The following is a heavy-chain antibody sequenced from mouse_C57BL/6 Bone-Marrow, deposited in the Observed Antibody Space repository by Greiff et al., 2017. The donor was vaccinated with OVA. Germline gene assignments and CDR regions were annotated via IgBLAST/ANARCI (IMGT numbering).Heavy chain of an antibody. CDR3: AEHYYGSCYPLYWYFDV. CDR1: GFSLTSYG. D-gene: IGHD1-1*01. J-gene: IGHJ1*03. CDR2: IWSGGST. V-gene: IGHV2-4*01. Sequence: VKLVESGPGLVQPSQRLSITCTVSGFSLTSYGVHWVRQPPGKGLEWLGVIWSGGSTDYNAAFISRLSISKDNSKGQVFFKMNSLQADDTAIYCCAEHYYGSCYPLYWYFDVWGTGTTVTVSS.